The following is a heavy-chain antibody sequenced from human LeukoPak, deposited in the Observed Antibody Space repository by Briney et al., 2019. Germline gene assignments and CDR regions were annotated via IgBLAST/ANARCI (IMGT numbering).Heavy chain of an antibody. CDR3: GRGSVGFGELNY. D-gene: IGHD3-10*01. V-gene: IGHV3-30-3*01. J-gene: IGHJ4*02. CDR2: ISYDGSNK. CDR1: GFTFSSYA. Sequence: PGRSLRLSCAASGFTFSSYATHWVRQAPGKGLEWVAVISYDGSNKFYADSVKGRFTLSRDNSKNTLYLQMNSLRIEDTAVYYCGRGSVGFGELNYWGQGTLVTVSS.